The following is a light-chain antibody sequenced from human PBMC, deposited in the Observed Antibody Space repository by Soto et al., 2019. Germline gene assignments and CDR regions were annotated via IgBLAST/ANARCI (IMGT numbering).Light chain of an antibody. CDR1: QSISSY. CDR3: QQSYSTPRT. J-gene: IGKJ1*01. Sequence: DRPLIPSPSTLLATVDARVTITCRASQSISSYLNWYQQKPGKAPKLLIYAASSLQSGVPSRFSGSGSGTDFTLTISSLQPEDFATYYCQQSYSTPRTFGHGTKVDIK. V-gene: IGKV1-39*01. CDR2: AAS.